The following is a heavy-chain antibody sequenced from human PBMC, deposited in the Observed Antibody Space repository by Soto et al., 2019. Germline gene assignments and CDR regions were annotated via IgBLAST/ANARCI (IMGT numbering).Heavy chain of an antibody. CDR2: INSKTDGGTT. V-gene: IGHV3-15*07. CDR3: TTELASGALGAFDI. D-gene: IGHD7-27*01. J-gene: IGHJ3*02. Sequence: GGSLRLSCAASGFTFSNAWMNWVRQAPGKGLEWVGRINSKTDGGTTDYAAPVKGRFTISRDDSKNTLYLQMNSLKTEDTAVYYCTTELASGALGAFDIWGQGTMVTVSS. CDR1: GFTFSNAW.